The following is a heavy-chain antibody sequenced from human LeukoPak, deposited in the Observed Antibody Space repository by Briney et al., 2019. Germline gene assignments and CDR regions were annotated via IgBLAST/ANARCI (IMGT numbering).Heavy chain of an antibody. J-gene: IGHJ5*02. CDR3: ARDIGLGVLDGSCWFDP. CDR2: ISSSSSYI. V-gene: IGHV3-21*01. CDR1: GFACSSYS. D-gene: IGHD2-15*01. Sequence: PGGSLRLSCAASGFACSSYSMNWVRQAPGKGLEWVSSISSSSSYIYYADSVKGRFTISRDNAKNSLYLQMDSLRAEDTAVYYCARDIGLGVLDGSCWFDPWGQGTLVTVSS.